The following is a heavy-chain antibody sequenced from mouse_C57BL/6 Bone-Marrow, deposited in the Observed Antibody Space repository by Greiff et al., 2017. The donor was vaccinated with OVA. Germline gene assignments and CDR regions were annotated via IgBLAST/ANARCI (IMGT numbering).Heavy chain of an antibody. V-gene: IGHV1-81*01. Sequence: QVQLQQSGAELARPGASVKLSCKASGYTFTSYGISWVKQRTGQGLEWIGEIYPRSGNTYYNEKFKGKATLTADKSSSTAYMALRSLTSEDSAVYFCANYYGRIFFAYWGQGTLVTVSA. J-gene: IGHJ3*01. D-gene: IGHD1-1*01. CDR3: ANYYGRIFFAY. CDR2: IYPRSGNT. CDR1: GYTFTSYG.